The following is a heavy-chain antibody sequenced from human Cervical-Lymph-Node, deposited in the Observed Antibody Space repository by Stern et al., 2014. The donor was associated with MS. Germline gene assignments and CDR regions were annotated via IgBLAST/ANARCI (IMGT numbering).Heavy chain of an antibody. J-gene: IGHJ4*02. Sequence: VQLGESGGGLVKPGGSLRLSCAASGFTFSSYSMNWFRQAPGTGLEWVASISSVGSYIYYADSLKCRFTISRDNAKNSLYLQMNSLRAEDTAVYYCARGRGGNYRYYFDYWGQGTLVTVSS. V-gene: IGHV3-21*01. D-gene: IGHD4-23*01. CDR3: ARGRGGNYRYYFDY. CDR2: ISSVGSYI. CDR1: GFTFSSYS.